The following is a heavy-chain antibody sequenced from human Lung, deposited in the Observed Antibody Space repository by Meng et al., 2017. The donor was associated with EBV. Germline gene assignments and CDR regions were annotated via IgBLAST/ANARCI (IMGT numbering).Heavy chain of an antibody. CDR3: ARDLSSADMYWGFDP. CDR2: ISPNDGTT. D-gene: IGHD2-15*01. Sequence: VAAGVEVKESWAPLRVSCKASGSSFTSHWLHWVLRAPGQGLEWIGIISPNDGTTIYEQKFQGRVTVTRDTSTSTVYLELSSLRSEDTAVYYCARDLSSADMYWGFDPWGQGTLVTVSS. J-gene: IGHJ5*02. V-gene: IGHV1-46*03. CDR1: GSSFTSHW.